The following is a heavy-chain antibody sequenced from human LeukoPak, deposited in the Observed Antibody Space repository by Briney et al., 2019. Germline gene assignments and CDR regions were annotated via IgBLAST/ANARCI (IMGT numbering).Heavy chain of an antibody. D-gene: IGHD3-10*01. J-gene: IGHJ4*02. CDR2: INPNSGGT. Sequence: GASVKVSCKASGYTFTGYYMHWVRQAPGQGLEWMGWINPNSGGTNYAQKFQGRVTMTRDTSISTAYMELSRLRSDDTAVYYCARDELGRYYGSGSYWDYWGQGTLVTVSS. V-gene: IGHV1-2*02. CDR1: GYTFTGYY. CDR3: ARDELGRYYGSGSYWDY.